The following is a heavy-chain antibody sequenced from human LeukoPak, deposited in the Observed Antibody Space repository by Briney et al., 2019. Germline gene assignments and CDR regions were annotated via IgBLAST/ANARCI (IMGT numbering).Heavy chain of an antibody. V-gene: IGHV1-24*01. D-gene: IGHD6-6*01. J-gene: IGHJ1*01. CDR1: GYTLTELS. CDR3: ATDNGYSSSSYFQH. CDR2: FDPEDGET. Sequence: GASVKVSCKVSGYTLTELSMHWVRQAPGKGLEWMGGFDPEDGETIYAQKFQGRVTMTEDTSTDTAYMELSSLRSEDTAVYYCATDNGYSSSSYFQHWGQGTLVTVSS.